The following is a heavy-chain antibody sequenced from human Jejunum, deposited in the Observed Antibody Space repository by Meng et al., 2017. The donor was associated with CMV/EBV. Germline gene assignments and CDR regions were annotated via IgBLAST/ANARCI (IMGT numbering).Heavy chain of an antibody. V-gene: IGHV3-53*01. J-gene: IGHJ6*02. CDR3: ARRPSVIPVSYYGMDV. Sequence: GFSISNNDVSWVRQAPGKGLEFVSVIYSGGSTYYAASVKGRFTISRDNAQNTVFLQMNSLRTEDTAVYYCARRPSVIPVSYYGMDVWGQGTTVTVSS. D-gene: IGHD2-21*01. CDR2: IYSGGST. CDR1: GFSISNND.